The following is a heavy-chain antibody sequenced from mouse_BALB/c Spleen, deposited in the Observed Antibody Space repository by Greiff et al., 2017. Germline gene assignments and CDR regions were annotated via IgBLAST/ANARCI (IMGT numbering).Heavy chain of an antibody. V-gene: IGHV5-12-2*01. CDR2: ISNGGGST. CDR3: ARHDSGYFDV. J-gene: IGHJ1*01. CDR1: GFTFRSYT. D-gene: IGHD2-13*01. Sequence: EVKVVESGGGLVQPGGSLKLSCAASGFTFRSYTMSWVRQTPEKRLEWVAYISNGGGSTYYPDTVQGRFTISRDNAKNTLYLQMSSLKSEDTAMYYCARHDSGYFDVWGAGTTVTVSS.